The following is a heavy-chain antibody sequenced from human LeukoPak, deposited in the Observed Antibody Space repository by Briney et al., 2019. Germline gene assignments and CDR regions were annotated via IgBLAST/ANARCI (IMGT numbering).Heavy chain of an antibody. CDR2: INHSGST. CDR1: GGSFSGYY. Sequence: SETLSLTCAVYGGSFSGYYWSWIRQPPGKGLEWIGEINHSGSTNYNPSLKSRVTISVDTSKNQFSLKLSSVTAADTAVYYCARDLLIVDRPTDYWGQGTLVTVSS. J-gene: IGHJ4*02. CDR3: ARDLLIVDRPTDY. V-gene: IGHV4-34*01. D-gene: IGHD2/OR15-2a*01.